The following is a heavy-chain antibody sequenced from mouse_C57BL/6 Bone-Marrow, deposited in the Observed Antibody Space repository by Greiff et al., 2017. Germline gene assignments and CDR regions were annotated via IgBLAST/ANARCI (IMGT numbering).Heavy chain of an antibody. Sequence: QVQLQQSGPELVKPGASVKLSCKASGYTFTSYAINWVKQRPGQGLEWIGLMYPRDGSTKYNEQFKGKATLTVDTSSSTAYTELHSLTSEDSAVYFCARLEFDGSSGDWYFDVWGTGTTVTVSA. V-gene: IGHV1-85*01. D-gene: IGHD1-1*01. CDR1: GYTFTSYA. CDR3: ARLEFDGSSGDWYFDV. CDR2: MYPRDGST. J-gene: IGHJ1*03.